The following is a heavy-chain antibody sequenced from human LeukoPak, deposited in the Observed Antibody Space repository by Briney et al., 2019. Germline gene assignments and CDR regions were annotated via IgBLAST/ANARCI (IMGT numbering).Heavy chain of an antibody. D-gene: IGHD6-19*01. Sequence: SETLSLTCTVSGGSISSYYWSWIRQPPGEGLEWIGYIYYSGSTNYNPSLKSRVTISVDTSKNQFSLKLSSVTAADTAVYYCARWAGYFDYWGQGTLVTVSS. V-gene: IGHV4-59*01. CDR3: ARWAGYFDY. CDR2: IYYSGST. J-gene: IGHJ4*02. CDR1: GGSISSYY.